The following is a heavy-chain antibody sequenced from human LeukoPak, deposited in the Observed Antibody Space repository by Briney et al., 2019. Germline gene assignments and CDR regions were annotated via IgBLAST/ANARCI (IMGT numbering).Heavy chain of an antibody. CDR3: ARDSEDYDMLTGYVLFDY. V-gene: IGHV1-18*01. CDR2: ISAYNGNT. J-gene: IGHJ4*02. Sequence: ASVKVSCKASGYTFTSYGISWVRQAPGHGLEWMGWISAYNGNTNYAQKLQGRVTMTTDTSTSTAYMELRSLRTDDPAVYYCARDSEDYDMLTGYVLFDYWGQGTLVTVSS. CDR1: GYTFTSYG. D-gene: IGHD3-9*01.